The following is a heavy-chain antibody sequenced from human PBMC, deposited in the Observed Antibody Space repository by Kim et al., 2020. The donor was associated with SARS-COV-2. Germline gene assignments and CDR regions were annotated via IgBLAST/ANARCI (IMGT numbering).Heavy chain of an antibody. Sequence: SVKVSCKASGGTFSSYAISWVRQAPGQGLEWMGGIIPIFGTANYAQKFQGRVTITADESTSTAYMELSSLRSEDTAVYYCAPDGYNSEGQYFQHWGQGTLVTVSS. J-gene: IGHJ1*01. D-gene: IGHD5-12*01. CDR1: GGTFSSYA. CDR3: APDGYNSEGQYFQH. CDR2: IIPIFGTA. V-gene: IGHV1-69*13.